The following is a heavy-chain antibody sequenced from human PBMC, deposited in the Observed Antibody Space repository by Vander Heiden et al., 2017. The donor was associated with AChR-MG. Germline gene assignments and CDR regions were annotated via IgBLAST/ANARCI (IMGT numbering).Heavy chain of an antibody. J-gene: IGHJ4*02. Sequence: QVQLQESGPGLVKPSETLSLTCTVSGGSISSYYWSWIRQPAGKGLEWIGRIYTSGSTNYNPSLKSRVTMSVDTSKNQFSLKLSSVTAADTAVYYCARDLEVTTPGYFDYWGQGTLVTVSS. CDR3: ARDLEVTTPGYFDY. D-gene: IGHD4-17*01. CDR1: GGSISSYY. CDR2: IYTSGST. V-gene: IGHV4-4*07.